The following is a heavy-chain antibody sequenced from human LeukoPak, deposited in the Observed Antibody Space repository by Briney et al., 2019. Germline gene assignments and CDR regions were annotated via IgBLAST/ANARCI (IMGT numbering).Heavy chain of an antibody. Sequence: ASVTVSCKASGYTFTSYGISWVRQAPGQGLEWMGWISAHNGNTNYAQKLQGRVTMTTDTSTSTAYMELRSLRSDDTAVYYCARLSWTAPLDYWGQGTLVTVSS. J-gene: IGHJ4*02. CDR3: ARLSWTAPLDY. V-gene: IGHV1-18*01. D-gene: IGHD3/OR15-3a*01. CDR1: GYTFTSYG. CDR2: ISAHNGNT.